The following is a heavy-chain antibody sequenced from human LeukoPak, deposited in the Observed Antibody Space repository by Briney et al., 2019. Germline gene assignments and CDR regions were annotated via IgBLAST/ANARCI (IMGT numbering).Heavy chain of an antibody. CDR1: GGPISSGDYY. J-gene: IGHJ4*02. CDR3: ATTRPHSSSWFDY. V-gene: IGHV4-31*03. Sequence: SQTLSLTCTVSGGPISSGDYYWSWIRQHPGKGLEWIGYIYYSGSTYYNPSLKSRVTISVDTSKNQFSLKLSSVTAADTAVYYCATTRPHSSSWFDYWGQGTLVTVSS. D-gene: IGHD6-13*01. CDR2: IYYSGST.